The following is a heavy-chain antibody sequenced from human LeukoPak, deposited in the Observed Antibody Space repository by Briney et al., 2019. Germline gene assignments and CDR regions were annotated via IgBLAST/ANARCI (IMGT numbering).Heavy chain of an antibody. Sequence: GGSLRLSCAASGFTFSSYWMHWVRQAPGKGLVWVSRINTDGSSTSYADSVKGRFTISRDNAKNTLYLQMNSLRAEDTAVYYCARPLRFLENFDYWGQGTLVTVSS. J-gene: IGHJ4*02. CDR1: GFTFSSYW. D-gene: IGHD3-3*01. CDR2: INTDGSST. CDR3: ARPLRFLENFDY. V-gene: IGHV3-74*01.